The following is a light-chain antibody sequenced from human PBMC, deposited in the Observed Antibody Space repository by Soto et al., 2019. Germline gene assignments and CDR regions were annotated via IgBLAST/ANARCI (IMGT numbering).Light chain of an antibody. CDR3: SSFTTYRVYV. Sequence: QSALTQPTSVSGSPGQSIAIPCTGSPTDIGAYEYVSWYQQHPGKAPRLLIHGVRNRPPGISSRFSGSKSGLTASLTISGLQAEDEAVYYCSSFTTYRVYVFGPGTKLTVL. V-gene: IGLV2-14*01. J-gene: IGLJ1*01. CDR1: PTDIGAYEY. CDR2: GVR.